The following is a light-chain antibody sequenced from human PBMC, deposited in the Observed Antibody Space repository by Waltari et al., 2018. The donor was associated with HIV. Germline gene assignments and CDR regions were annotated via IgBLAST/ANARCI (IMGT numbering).Light chain of an antibody. CDR1: SGDLGNYNF. J-gene: IGLJ3*02. CDR2: DVS. Sequence: QSALTQPRSVSGSPGQSVTISCTGTSGDLGNYNFFSWYQPHPGTAPKLVIYDVSKRPSGGPDRFAGSKSANTASLTISGLRAEDEADYYCCAYAGGWVFGGGTEVTVL. V-gene: IGLV2-11*01. CDR3: CAYAGGWV.